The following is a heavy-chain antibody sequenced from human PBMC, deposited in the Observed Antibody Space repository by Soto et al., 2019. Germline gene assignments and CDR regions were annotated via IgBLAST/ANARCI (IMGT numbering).Heavy chain of an antibody. J-gene: IGHJ3*02. V-gene: IGHV1-46*01. Sequence: QVQLVQSGAEVKKPGAAVKVSCKASGYTFTTYYIHWVRQAPGQGLEWMGIINPSGGNTDYAQKFQGRVTMTSDTSTSTVYMELSSLRSEDTAVYYCARSSSGPGAFDIWGQGTMVTVSS. CDR1: GYTFTTYY. CDR3: ARSSSGPGAFDI. CDR2: INPSGGNT.